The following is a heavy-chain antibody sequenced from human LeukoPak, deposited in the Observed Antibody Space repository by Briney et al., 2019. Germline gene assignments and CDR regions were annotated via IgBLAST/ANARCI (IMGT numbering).Heavy chain of an antibody. J-gene: IGHJ4*02. Sequence: GASVKVSCKASGYTFTGYYMHWVRQAPGQGLEWMGWINLYSGVTNSAQKFQGRVTMTRDTSISTAYMELSRLRSDDTAVYYCANDGDYDSNYWGQGTLVTVSS. CDR2: INLYSGVT. CDR1: GYTFTGYY. CDR3: ANDGDYDSNY. D-gene: IGHD4-17*01. V-gene: IGHV1-2*02.